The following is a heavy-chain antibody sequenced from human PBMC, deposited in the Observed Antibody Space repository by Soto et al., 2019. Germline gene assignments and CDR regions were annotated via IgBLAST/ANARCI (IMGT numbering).Heavy chain of an antibody. CDR2: ISGGGDLA. J-gene: IGHJ6*02. D-gene: IGHD1-26*01. Sequence: EVRLLESGGGLVQPGGSLRLSCAASGFPFDTSAMIWVRQAPGKGPEWLSLISGGGDLAYYAASVKGRFTSSRDNSNNALYLPMPVLRVEETAVYYCVKYSVDVPVYNGLNVWGQGATGSVSS. CDR1: GFPFDTSA. CDR3: VKYSVDVPVYNGLNV. V-gene: IGHV3-23*01.